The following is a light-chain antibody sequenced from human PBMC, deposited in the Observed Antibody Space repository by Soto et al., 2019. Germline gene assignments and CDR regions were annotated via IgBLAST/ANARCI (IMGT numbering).Light chain of an antibody. CDR1: QSVSSS. CDR2: RAS. CDR3: QQYYNSSCT. J-gene: IGKJ2*02. Sequence: DIQMTQSPSTLSASVGDGVTITCRASQSVSSSLAWYQQKPGKAPDLLIYRASILETGVPSRFSGSGSGTEFTLTINSLQPDDFGTYYCQQYYNSSCTFGQGTQLEIK. V-gene: IGKV1-5*03.